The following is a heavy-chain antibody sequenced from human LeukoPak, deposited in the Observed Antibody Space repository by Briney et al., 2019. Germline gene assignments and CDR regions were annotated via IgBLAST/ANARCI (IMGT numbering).Heavy chain of an antibody. CDR3: TIDQFNSCVI. Sequence: PGGSLKLSCTASGFTFSGSTVHWVRQASGKGLEWVGRMRSKANSFETTYTTSVQGRFTISRDDSKNTAYLQMNSLRTEDTALYYCTIDQFNSCVIWGGGTMVTVSS. J-gene: IGHJ3*02. CDR2: MRSKANSFET. V-gene: IGHV3-73*01. CDR1: GFTFSGST. D-gene: IGHD5-24*01.